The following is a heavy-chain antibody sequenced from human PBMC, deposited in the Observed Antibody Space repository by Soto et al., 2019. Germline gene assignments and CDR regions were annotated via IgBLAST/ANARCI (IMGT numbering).Heavy chain of an antibody. V-gene: IGHV1-46*01. Sequence: ASVKVTCKASGYTFTSYYMHWVRQAPGQGLEWMGIINPSGGSTSYAQKFQGRVTMTRDTSTSTVYMELRSLRSEDTAVYYCARELPGGYYDSSGSPPHSFDYWGQGTLVTVSS. D-gene: IGHD3-22*01. J-gene: IGHJ4*02. CDR3: ARELPGGYYDSSGSPPHSFDY. CDR2: INPSGGST. CDR1: GYTFTSYY.